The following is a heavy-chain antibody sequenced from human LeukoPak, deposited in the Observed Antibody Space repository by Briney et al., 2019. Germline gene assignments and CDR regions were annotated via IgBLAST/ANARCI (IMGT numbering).Heavy chain of an antibody. CDR1: GFTVSSNY. D-gene: IGHD6-13*01. Sequence: GGSLRLSCAASGFTVSSNYMSWVRQAPGKGLEWVSVIYSGGSTYYADSVKGRFTISRDNSKNTLYLQMNSLRAEDTAVYYCARDLGIAASDAFDIWGQGTMVTVSS. J-gene: IGHJ3*02. V-gene: IGHV3-53*01. CDR2: IYSGGST. CDR3: ARDLGIAASDAFDI.